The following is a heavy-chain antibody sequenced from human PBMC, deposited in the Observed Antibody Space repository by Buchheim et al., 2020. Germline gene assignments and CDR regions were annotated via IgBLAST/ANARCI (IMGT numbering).Heavy chain of an antibody. Sequence: QVQLQESGPGLVKPSQTLSLTCTVSGGSISSGSYYWSWIRQPAGKGLEWIGRIYTSGSTNYNPSLKSRVTISVDTSKNQFSLKLSSVTAADTAVYYCARDGGDYGGNSIMAGYYYGMDVWGQGTT. V-gene: IGHV4-61*02. D-gene: IGHD4-23*01. J-gene: IGHJ6*02. CDR2: IYTSGST. CDR1: GGSISSGSYY. CDR3: ARDGGDYGGNSIMAGYYYGMDV.